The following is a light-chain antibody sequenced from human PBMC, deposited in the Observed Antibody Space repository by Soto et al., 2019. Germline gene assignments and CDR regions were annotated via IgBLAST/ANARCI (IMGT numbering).Light chain of an antibody. Sequence: QSALTQPASVSGSPGQSITISCTGTSSDVGGYNYVSWYQQHPGKAPKLMIYEVSNRPSGVPNRFSGSKSGNTASLTISGLHDEDDAYYYCSSYTSSSTLVFGTGTKLTVL. CDR3: SSYTSSSTLV. J-gene: IGLJ1*01. CDR2: EVS. V-gene: IGLV2-14*01. CDR1: SSDVGGYNY.